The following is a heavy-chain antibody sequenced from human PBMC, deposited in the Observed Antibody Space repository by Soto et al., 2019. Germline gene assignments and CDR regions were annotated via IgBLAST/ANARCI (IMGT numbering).Heavy chain of an antibody. J-gene: IGHJ3*01. V-gene: IGHV1-69*08. CDR1: GGTFSTYI. D-gene: IGHD3-3*01. CDR3: AKDRITTRGGVFDL. Sequence: QVQLVQSGAEVRKPGASVKVSCKAPGGTFSTYIISWVRQAPGQGLEWMGSIIPIPDITNYAQKFQGRGTVTADRSTSTAYMELNSLKSEVFAVYYGAKDRITTRGGVFDLWGEGTMVTVSS. CDR2: IIPIPDIT.